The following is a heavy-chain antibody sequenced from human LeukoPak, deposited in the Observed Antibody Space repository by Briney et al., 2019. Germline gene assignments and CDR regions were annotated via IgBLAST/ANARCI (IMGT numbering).Heavy chain of an antibody. Sequence: GASVKVSCKASGYTFTGYYMHWVRQAPGQGLEWMGWINPNSGGTNYAQKFQGRVTMTRDTSISTAYMELSRLRSDDTAVYYCARDRTRGVLDNDYWGQGTLVTVSS. CDR3: ARDRTRGVLDNDY. V-gene: IGHV1-2*02. CDR2: INPNSGGT. D-gene: IGHD4/OR15-4a*01. J-gene: IGHJ4*02. CDR1: GYTFTGYY.